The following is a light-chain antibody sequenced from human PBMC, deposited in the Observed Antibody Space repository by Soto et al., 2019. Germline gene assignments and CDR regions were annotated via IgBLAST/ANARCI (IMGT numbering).Light chain of an antibody. Sequence: DIQMTQSPSSLSASVGDRVTITCLASQGISNYLAWYQQKPGKVPKLLIYAASTLHSGLPSRFSGSGSGTGFTLTISSLQPEEVVTYYCQKYNSAPCTFGPGTKVDIK. CDR3: QKYNSAPCT. CDR1: QGISNY. CDR2: AAS. J-gene: IGKJ3*01. V-gene: IGKV1-27*01.